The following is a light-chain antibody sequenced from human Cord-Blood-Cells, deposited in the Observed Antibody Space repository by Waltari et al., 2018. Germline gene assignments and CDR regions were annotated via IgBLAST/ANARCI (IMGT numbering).Light chain of an antibody. J-gene: IGLJ3*02. V-gene: IGLV5-45*01. CDR2: YKSDSDK. CDR3: MIWHSSAWV. Sequence: QAVLTQPASLSASPGASASLTCTLRSRPTVCTYRLYWYQQTPGRPPQYLLRYKSDSDKQQGSGVPSRFSGSKDASANAGILLSSGLQSEDEADYYCMIWHSSAWVFGGGTKLTVL. CDR1: SRPTVCTYR.